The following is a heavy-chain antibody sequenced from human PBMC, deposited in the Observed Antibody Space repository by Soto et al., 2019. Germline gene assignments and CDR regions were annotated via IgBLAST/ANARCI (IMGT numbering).Heavy chain of an antibody. CDR3: TTRGNFYYYNGMDV. CDR1: GFTLSSAG. CDR2: IKSKSDGGTI. J-gene: IGHJ6*02. D-gene: IGHD3-16*01. V-gene: IGHV3-15*07. Sequence: GGSLRVSCAASGFTLSSAGMNWVRKAPGKGLEWVGRIKSKSDGGTIGYTAPVKDRFTMSRDDLKNTLYLQMNSLKTEDTAVYYCTTRGNFYYYNGMDVWGQGTTVTVSS.